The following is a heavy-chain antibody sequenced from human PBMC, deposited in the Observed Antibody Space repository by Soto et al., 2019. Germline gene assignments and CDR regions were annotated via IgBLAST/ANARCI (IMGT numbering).Heavy chain of an antibody. J-gene: IGHJ4*02. V-gene: IGHV3-48*02. CDR3: ARALVVAGTTRSRTDY. D-gene: IGHD6-19*01. CDR2: ISSSSSTI. CDR1: GFMFSGYT. Sequence: EVQLVESGGDLVQPGGSLRLSCAASGFMFSGYTMNWVRQAPGKGLEWVSYISSSSSTIYYADSVKGRFTISRDNAKNSLYLQMNSLRDEDTAVYYCARALVVAGTTRSRTDYWGQGTLVTVSS.